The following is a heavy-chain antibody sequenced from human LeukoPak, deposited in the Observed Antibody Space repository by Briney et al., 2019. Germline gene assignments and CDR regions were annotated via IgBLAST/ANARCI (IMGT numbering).Heavy chain of an antibody. CDR2: IYGAGGT. CDR3: AKATVTTVVCAFDY. CDR1: GFTVSNNY. Sequence: GGSLRLSCAASGFTVSNNYISWVRQAPGKGLEWASLIYGAGGTYYADSVKDRFTISRDSSKNTLNLQMDSLRAEDTAVYYCAKATVTTVVCAFDYWGQGTLVTVSS. D-gene: IGHD4-11*01. V-gene: IGHV3-66*01. J-gene: IGHJ4*02.